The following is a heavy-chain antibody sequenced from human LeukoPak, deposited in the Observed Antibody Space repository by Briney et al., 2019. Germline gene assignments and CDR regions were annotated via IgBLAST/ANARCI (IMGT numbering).Heavy chain of an antibody. D-gene: IGHD5-18*01. CDR1: GYSLTSYW. CDR3: ARRPRYSYGGIDY. Sequence: GESLKISCKGSGYSLTSYWIGWVRQMPGKGLEWMGIIYPGDSDTRYSPSFQGQVTISADKSISTAYLQWSSLKASDTAMYYYARRPRYSYGGIDYWGQGTLVTVSP. CDR2: IYPGDSDT. V-gene: IGHV5-51*01. J-gene: IGHJ4*02.